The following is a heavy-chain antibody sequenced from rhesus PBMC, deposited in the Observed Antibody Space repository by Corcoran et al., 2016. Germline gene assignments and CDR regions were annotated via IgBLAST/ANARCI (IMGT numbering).Heavy chain of an antibody. J-gene: IGHJ4*01. V-gene: IGHV4-173*01. Sequence: QLQLQESGPGLVKPSETLSLTCAVSGGSISSNYWSWIRQPPGKGLEWIGRISGSGGSTDYNPALKSRVTISTDTSKNQFSLKLSSVTAADTAVYYCAAPLSGSYYYHYFDYWGQGVLVTVSS. D-gene: IGHD3-16*01. CDR3: AAPLSGSYYYHYFDY. CDR1: GGSISSNY. CDR2: ISGSGGST.